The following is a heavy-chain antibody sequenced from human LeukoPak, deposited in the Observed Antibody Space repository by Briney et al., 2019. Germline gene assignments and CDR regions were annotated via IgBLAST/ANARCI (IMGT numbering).Heavy chain of an antibody. CDR3: ARAPGGFHGDYSPIAY. CDR2: TSDDGSTK. CDR1: GFTFSSYG. V-gene: IGHV3-30*19. Sequence: PGGSLRLSCAASGFTFSSYGMHWVRQAPGKGLQWLALTSDDGSTKYYADSVKGRFTISRDNSQNTLFLQMNSLRAEETAMYYCARAPGGFHGDYSPIAYWGQGTLVTVSS. D-gene: IGHD4-17*01. J-gene: IGHJ4*02.